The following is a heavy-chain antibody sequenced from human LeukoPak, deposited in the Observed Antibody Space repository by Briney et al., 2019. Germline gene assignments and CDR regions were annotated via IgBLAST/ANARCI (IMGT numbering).Heavy chain of an antibody. CDR3: ARKYDFWSGYQYYYYYMDV. Sequence: GGSLRLSCAASGFTFSSYWMSWVRQAPGKGLEWVANIKQDGSEKYYVDSVKGRFTISRDNAKNSLYLQMNSLRAEDTAVYYCARKYDFWSGYQYYYYYMDVWGKGTTVTVSS. J-gene: IGHJ6*03. CDR2: IKQDGSEK. CDR1: GFTFSSYW. V-gene: IGHV3-7*01. D-gene: IGHD3-3*01.